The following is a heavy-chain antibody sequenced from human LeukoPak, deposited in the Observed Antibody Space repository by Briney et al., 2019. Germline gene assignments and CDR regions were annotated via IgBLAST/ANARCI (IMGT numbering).Heavy chain of an antibody. D-gene: IGHD2-2*01. CDR2: IYYSGST. Sequence: PSETLSLTCTVSGGSISGSSYYWGWIRQPPGKGLEWIGSIYYSGSTNYNPSLKSRVTISVDTSKNQFSLKLSSVTAADTAVYYCARGLSFDPWGQGTLVTVSS. CDR3: ARGLSFDP. J-gene: IGHJ5*02. V-gene: IGHV4-39*07. CDR1: GGSISGSSYY.